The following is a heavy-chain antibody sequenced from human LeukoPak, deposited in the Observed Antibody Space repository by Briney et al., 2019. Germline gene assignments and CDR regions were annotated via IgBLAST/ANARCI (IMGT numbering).Heavy chain of an antibody. Sequence: ASVKVSCKASGYTFTSYDINWVRQATGQGLEWMGWMNPNSGNTGYAQKFQGRVTMTRNTSISTAYMELSSLRSEDTAVYYCARDQGIAVAGTYDYWGQGTLVTVSS. CDR2: MNPNSGNT. J-gene: IGHJ4*02. CDR1: GYTFTSYD. V-gene: IGHV1-8*01. D-gene: IGHD6-19*01. CDR3: ARDQGIAVAGTYDY.